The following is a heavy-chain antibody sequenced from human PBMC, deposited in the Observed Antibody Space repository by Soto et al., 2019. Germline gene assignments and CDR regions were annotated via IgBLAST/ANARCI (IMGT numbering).Heavy chain of an antibody. CDR1: GYSFTKYW. J-gene: IGHJ6*02. Sequence: GESLKISCQGSGYSFTKYWLGWVRQMPGKGLEWMGTIYPGDSDTRYSPSFQGQVTFSADKSINTAYLQWSSLKASDTAMYYCAGLLYDNNGYYSRGDYYGVDVWGQGTTVTVSS. CDR3: AGLLYDNNGYYSRGDYYGVDV. CDR2: IYPGDSDT. V-gene: IGHV5-51*01. D-gene: IGHD3-22*01.